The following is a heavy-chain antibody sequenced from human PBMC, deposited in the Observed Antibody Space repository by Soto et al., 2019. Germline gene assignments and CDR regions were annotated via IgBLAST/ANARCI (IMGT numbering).Heavy chain of an antibody. D-gene: IGHD1-26*01. CDR3: ARDVRRVGATNKYYYGMDV. Sequence: SQTLSLTCAISWYSFSINISAFNLSRHSPSRGLELLGRTYYRSKWYNDYAVSVKSRITINPDTSKNQFSLQLNSVTPEDTAVYYCARDVRRVGATNKYYYGMDVWGQRTPVTVSS. CDR2: TYYRSKWYN. CDR1: WYSFSINISA. J-gene: IGHJ6*02. V-gene: IGHV6-1*01.